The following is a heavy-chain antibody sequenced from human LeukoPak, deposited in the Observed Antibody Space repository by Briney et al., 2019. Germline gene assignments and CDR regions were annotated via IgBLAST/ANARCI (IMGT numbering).Heavy chain of an antibody. CDR1: GVSFSAYY. V-gene: IGHV4-34*01. CDR2: INHTGST. Sequence: SETLSLTCAVYGVSFSAYYWSWVRQPPGKGLEWIGEINHTGSTNYNPSLKSRVTISGDTSKNQLSLKVMSVTAADTAVYYCARVSRGAKSGYYYEDYWGQGTLVTVSS. CDR3: ARVSRGAKSGYYYEDY. D-gene: IGHD3-22*01. J-gene: IGHJ4*02.